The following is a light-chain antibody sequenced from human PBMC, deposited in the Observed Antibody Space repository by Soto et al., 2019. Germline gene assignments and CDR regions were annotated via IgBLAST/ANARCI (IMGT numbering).Light chain of an antibody. Sequence: DIQMTQSPSSLSASVGDRVTITCQASQDISNYLNWYQQKPGKAPKLLIYDASNLETGVPSRFIASGSGTDFTFTITSLQPEDIATYYCQQYDNLITFGPGTKVDIK. CDR1: QDISNY. CDR2: DAS. CDR3: QQYDNLIT. V-gene: IGKV1-33*01. J-gene: IGKJ3*01.